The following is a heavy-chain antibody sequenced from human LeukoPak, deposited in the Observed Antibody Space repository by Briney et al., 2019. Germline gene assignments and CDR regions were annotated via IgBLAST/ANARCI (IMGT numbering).Heavy chain of an antibody. V-gene: IGHV3-23*01. CDR2: ISGSGGST. J-gene: IGHJ4*02. CDR1: GFTFSSYA. CDR3: AKAPITIFGVVISYYFDY. D-gene: IGHD3-3*01. Sequence: PGGSLRLSCAASGFTFSSYAMSWVRQAPGKGLEWVSAISGSGGSTYYADSVKGRFTISRDNSKNMLYLQMNSLRAEDAAVYYCAKAPITIFGVVISYYFDYWGQGTLVTVSS.